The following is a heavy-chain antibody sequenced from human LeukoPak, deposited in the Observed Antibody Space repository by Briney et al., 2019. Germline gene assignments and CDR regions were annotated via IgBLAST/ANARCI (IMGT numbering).Heavy chain of an antibody. D-gene: IGHD2-21*02. CDR2: ISSSSSYI. CDR1: GFTFSSYS. J-gene: IGHJ4*02. V-gene: IGHV3-21*01. CDR3: AKEGLICGGDCYSNWDY. Sequence: GGSLRLSCAASGFTFSSYSMNWVRQAPGKGLEWVSSISSSSSYIYYADSVKGRFTISRDNAKNSLYLQMNSLRAEDTAVYYCAKEGLICGGDCYSNWDYWGQGTLVTVSS.